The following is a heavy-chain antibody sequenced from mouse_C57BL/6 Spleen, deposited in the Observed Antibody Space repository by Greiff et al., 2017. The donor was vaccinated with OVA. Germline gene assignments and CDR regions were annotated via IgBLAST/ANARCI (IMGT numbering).Heavy chain of an antibody. Sequence: QVQLKQSGAELVRPGTSVKVSCKASGYAFTNYLIEWVKQRPGQGLEWIGVINPGSGGTNYNEKFKGKATLTADKSSSTAYMQLSSLTSEDSAVYFCARITTVVARGFAYWGQGTMVTVSA. CDR1: GYAFTNYL. D-gene: IGHD1-1*01. CDR2: INPGSGGT. CDR3: ARITTVVARGFAY. V-gene: IGHV1-54*01. J-gene: IGHJ3*01.